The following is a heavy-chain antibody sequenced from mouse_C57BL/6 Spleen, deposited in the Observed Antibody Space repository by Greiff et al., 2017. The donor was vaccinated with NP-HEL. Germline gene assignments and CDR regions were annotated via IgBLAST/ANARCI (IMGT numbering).Heavy chain of an antibody. V-gene: IGHV14-3*01. Sequence: EVMLVESVAELVRPGASVKLSCTASGFNIKNTYMHWVKQRPEQGLEWIGRIDPANGNTKYAPKFQGKATITADTSSNTAYLQLSSLTSEDTAIYYCARRGYYDYDEGFAYWGQGTLVTVSA. CDR2: IDPANGNT. CDR3: ARRGYYDYDEGFAY. CDR1: GFNIKNTY. J-gene: IGHJ3*01. D-gene: IGHD2-4*01.